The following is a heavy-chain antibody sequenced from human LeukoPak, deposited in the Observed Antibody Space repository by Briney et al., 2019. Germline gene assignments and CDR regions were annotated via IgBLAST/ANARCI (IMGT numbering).Heavy chain of an antibody. Sequence: PGGSLRLSCAASGFTFDDYTMHWVRQAPGKGLEWVSLISWDGGSTYYADSVKGRFTISRDNSKNSLYLQMNSLRTEDTALYYCAKDRSGWYADYYYYYMDVWGKGTTVTISS. D-gene: IGHD6-19*01. J-gene: IGHJ6*03. V-gene: IGHV3-43*01. CDR3: AKDRSGWYADYYYYYMDV. CDR2: ISWDGGST. CDR1: GFTFDDYT.